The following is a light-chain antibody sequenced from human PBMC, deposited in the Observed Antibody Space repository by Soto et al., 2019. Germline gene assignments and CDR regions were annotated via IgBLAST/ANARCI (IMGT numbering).Light chain of an antibody. V-gene: IGKV1-39*01. Sequence: DIQMTQSPSSMSASVGDTVTITCRASQSISSYLRWFQQKPGKAPNLLIYAASSLHSGVPSRFSGSGSGTDFTLTISSLQPEDFATYYCQQSYRTPQTFGQGTKVEIK. CDR1: QSISSY. CDR2: AAS. CDR3: QQSYRTPQT. J-gene: IGKJ1*01.